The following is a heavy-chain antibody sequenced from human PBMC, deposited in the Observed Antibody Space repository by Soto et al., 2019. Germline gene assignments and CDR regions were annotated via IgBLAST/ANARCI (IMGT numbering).Heavy chain of an antibody. D-gene: IGHD6-13*01. J-gene: IGHJ6*02. CDR2: IIPKFGAS. V-gene: IGHV1-69*13. CDR3: ARGSFSSGSHTYYYHGMDV. Sequence: GASVKVSCKASGGIFSNYAITWVRQAPGQGPEWMGGIIPKFGASNYAQKFQGRVTITADESTTTAYMELSSLRSEDSAVYYCARGSFSSGSHTYYYHGMDVWGQGTTVTVS. CDR1: GGIFSNYA.